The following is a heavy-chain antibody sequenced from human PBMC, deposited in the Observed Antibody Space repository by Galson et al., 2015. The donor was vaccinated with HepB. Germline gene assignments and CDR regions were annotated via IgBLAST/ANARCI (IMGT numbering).Heavy chain of an antibody. CDR1: GYTLTKLS. D-gene: IGHD3-22*01. CDR2: FDPEDGET. CDR3: ATSPYYYDSSGYYRFDY. V-gene: IGHV1-24*01. J-gene: IGHJ4*02. Sequence: SVKVSCKVSGYTLTKLSMHWVRQAPGKGLEWMGGFDPEDGETIYAQKFQGRVTMTEDTSTDTAYMELSSLRSEDTAVYYCATSPYYYDSSGYYRFDYWGQGTLVTVSS.